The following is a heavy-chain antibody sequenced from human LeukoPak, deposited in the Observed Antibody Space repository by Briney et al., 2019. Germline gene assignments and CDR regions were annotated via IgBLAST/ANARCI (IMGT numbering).Heavy chain of an antibody. CDR2: INHSGST. D-gene: IGHD1-26*01. CDR3: AGSGSYGVL. J-gene: IGHJ4*02. V-gene: IGHV4-34*01. Sequence: SETLSLTCAVYGGSFSGYYWSWIRQPPGKGLEWIGEINHSGSTNYNPSLKSRVTISVDTSKNQFSLKLSSVTAADTAVYYCAGSGSYGVLWGQGTLVTVSS. CDR1: GGSFSGYY.